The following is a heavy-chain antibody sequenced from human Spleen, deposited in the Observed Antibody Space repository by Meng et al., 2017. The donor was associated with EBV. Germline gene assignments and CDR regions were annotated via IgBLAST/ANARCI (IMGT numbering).Heavy chain of an antibody. CDR1: GFSLSTPGVA. V-gene: IGHV2-5*02. D-gene: IGHD1-14*01. CDR2: IYWDDDK. J-gene: IGHJ4*01. CDR3: AYGIGEPLFDY. Sequence: QITLKESGPTLVKSXQTLTLTGTFTGFSLSTPGVAVGWIRQPPGKALEWLALIYWDDDKRYSPSLKSRLTITKDTSKNQVVLTVTNLDPVDTATYYCAYGIGEPLFDYWGHGTLVIVSS.